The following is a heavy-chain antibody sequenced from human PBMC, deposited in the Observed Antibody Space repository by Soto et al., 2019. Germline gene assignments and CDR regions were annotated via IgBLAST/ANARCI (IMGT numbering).Heavy chain of an antibody. J-gene: IGHJ6*02. CDR3: AKDRGSSSRADYYSYGLDV. V-gene: IGHV3-30*18. D-gene: IGHD6-6*01. CDR1: GFAFSGYG. CDR2: ISHDESVR. Sequence: QVQLVESGGGVVQPGKSLRLSCAAAGFAFSGYGMHWVRQAPGKGLEWVAIISHDESVRFYADSVKGRFTISRDNSKNTLLLQMNSLGAEDTALYYCAKDRGSSSRADYYSYGLDVWGQGTTVTVSS.